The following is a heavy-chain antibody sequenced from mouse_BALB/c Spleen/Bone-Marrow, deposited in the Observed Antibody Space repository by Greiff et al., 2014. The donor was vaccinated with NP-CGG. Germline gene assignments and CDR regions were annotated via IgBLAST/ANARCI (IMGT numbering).Heavy chain of an antibody. CDR1: GYAFSSYW. CDR2: IYPGDGDT. V-gene: IGHV1-80*01. Sequence: VQLQQSXAELVRPGSSVKISCKASGYAFSSYWMNWVKQRPGQGLEWIGQIYPGDGDTTYNGKFKGKATLTEDKSSSTAYMQLSSLTSEDSAVYFCARGPWFAYWGQGTLVTVSA. CDR3: ARGPWFAY. J-gene: IGHJ3*01.